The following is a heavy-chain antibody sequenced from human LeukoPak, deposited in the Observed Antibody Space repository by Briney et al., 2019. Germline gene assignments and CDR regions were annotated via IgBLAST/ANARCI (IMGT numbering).Heavy chain of an antibody. J-gene: IGHJ6*02. V-gene: IGHV3-33*06. CDR3: AKDHEEGTVTTGDYYYYGMDV. Sequence: SGGSLRLSCAASGFTFSSYGMHWVRQAPGKGLEWVADIWYDGSNKYYADSVKGRFTISRDNSKNTLYLQMNSLRAEDTAVYYCAKDHEEGTVTTGDYYYYGMDVWGQGTTVTVSS. CDR1: GFTFSSYG. D-gene: IGHD4-17*01. CDR2: IWYDGSNK.